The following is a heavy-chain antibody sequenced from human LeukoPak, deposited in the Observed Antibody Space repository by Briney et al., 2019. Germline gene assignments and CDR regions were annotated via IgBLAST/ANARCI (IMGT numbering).Heavy chain of an antibody. D-gene: IGHD3-22*01. CDR3: ARADSSGYEHFDY. CDR1: GDSLSSYY. Sequence: PSETLSLTCTVSGDSLSSYYWSWIRQPPGKGPEWIGNIYYSGSTNYNPSLKSRVTISVDRSKNHFSLKLSSVTAADTAVYCCARADSSGYEHFDYWGQGTLVTVSS. J-gene: IGHJ4*02. V-gene: IGHV4-59*01. CDR2: IYYSGST.